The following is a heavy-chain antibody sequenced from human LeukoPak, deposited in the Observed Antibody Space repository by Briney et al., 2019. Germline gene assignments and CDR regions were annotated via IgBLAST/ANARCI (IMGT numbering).Heavy chain of an antibody. CDR3: ATDAHRGSGYYGY. V-gene: IGHV4-59*01. CDR2: IYYSGST. Sequence: SETLSLTCTVSGGSISSYYWSWIRQPPGKGLEWIGYIYYSGSTNYNPSLKSRVTISVDTSKNQFSLKLSSVTAADTAVYYCATDAHRGSGYYGYWGQGTLVTVSS. CDR1: GGSISSYY. J-gene: IGHJ4*02. D-gene: IGHD3-22*01.